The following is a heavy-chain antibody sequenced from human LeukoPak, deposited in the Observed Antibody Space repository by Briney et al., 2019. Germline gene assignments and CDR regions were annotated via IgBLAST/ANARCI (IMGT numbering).Heavy chain of an antibody. Sequence: SETLSLTCTVSGGSISSSSYSWGWIRQPPGKGLEWIGEINHSGSTNYNPSLKSRVTISVDTSKNQFSLKLSSVTAADTAVYYCAQYGSGSYYKYGYYFDYWGQGTLVTVSS. D-gene: IGHD3-10*01. CDR3: AQYGSGSYYKYGYYFDY. CDR2: INHSGST. CDR1: GGSISSSSYS. V-gene: IGHV4-39*07. J-gene: IGHJ4*02.